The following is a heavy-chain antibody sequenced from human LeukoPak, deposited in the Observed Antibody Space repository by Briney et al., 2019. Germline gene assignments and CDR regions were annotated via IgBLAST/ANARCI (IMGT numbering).Heavy chain of an antibody. D-gene: IGHD2-15*01. CDR2: ISYDGSNK. Sequence: PGGSLRLSCAASGFTFSSYAMHWVRQAPGKGLEWVAVISYDGSNKYYADSVKGRFTISRDNSKNTLYLQMNSLRAEDTAVYYCAREAHGGNFDYCGQGTLVTVSS. CDR1: GFTFSSYA. J-gene: IGHJ4*02. V-gene: IGHV3-30-3*01. CDR3: AREAHGGNFDY.